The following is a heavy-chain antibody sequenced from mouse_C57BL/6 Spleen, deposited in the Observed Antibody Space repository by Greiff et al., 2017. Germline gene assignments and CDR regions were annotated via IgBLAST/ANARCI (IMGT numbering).Heavy chain of an antibody. D-gene: IGHD2-12*01. CDR3: ARTLYSYYVAY. CDR2: INPSSGYT. V-gene: IGHV1-4*01. Sequence: QVQLQQSGAELARPGASVKLSCKASGYTFTSYTMHWVKQRPGQGLEWIGYINPSSGYTKYNQKFKDKATLTADKSSCTAYMQRSSLTSEDSAFYYCARTLYSYYVAYWGQGTLVTVSA. CDR1: GYTFTSYT. J-gene: IGHJ3*01.